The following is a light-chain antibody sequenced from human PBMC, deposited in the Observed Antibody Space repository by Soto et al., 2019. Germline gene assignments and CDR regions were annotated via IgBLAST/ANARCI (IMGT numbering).Light chain of an antibody. CDR3: QQYNSWPET. J-gene: IGKJ1*01. CDR2: DAS. Sequence: EIVLTQSPATLSLSPGERATLSCRASQSVSSTYLAWYQQKPGQAPRLLIYDASTRATGIPARFSGSGSGTEFTLTISSLQSEDFAVYYCQQYNSWPETFGQGTKVDIK. CDR1: QSVSSTY. V-gene: IGKV3-15*01.